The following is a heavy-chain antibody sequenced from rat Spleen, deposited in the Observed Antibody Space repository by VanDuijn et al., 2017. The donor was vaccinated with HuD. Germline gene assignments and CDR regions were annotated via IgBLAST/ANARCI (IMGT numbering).Heavy chain of an antibody. J-gene: IGHJ2*01. CDR2: MWYEGDT. Sequence: QVQLKESGPGLVQPSETLSLTCTVSGFSLTTYSVSWVLQSSGKGPEWMGKMWYEGDTAYNSALKSRLSISRDTSKNQVFLRMNSLQSDDTGTYYCTKDLYSFDSWGQGVMVTVSS. CDR1: GFSLTTYS. CDR3: TKDLYSFDS. V-gene: IGHV2-63*01.